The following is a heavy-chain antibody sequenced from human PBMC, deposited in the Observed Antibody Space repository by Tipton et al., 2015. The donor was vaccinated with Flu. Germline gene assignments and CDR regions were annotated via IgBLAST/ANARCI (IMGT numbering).Heavy chain of an antibody. Sequence: GLVKPSEILSLTCAVYGGSFSGYYWSWIRQPPGKGLEWIGEINHSGSTNYNPSLKSRVTISVDTSKNQFSLKLSSVTAADTAVYYCARDRESGSYSPGDAFDIWGQGTMVTVSS. D-gene: IGHD1-26*01. J-gene: IGHJ3*02. CDR2: INHSGST. V-gene: IGHV4-34*01. CDR3: ARDRESGSYSPGDAFDI. CDR1: GGSFSGYY.